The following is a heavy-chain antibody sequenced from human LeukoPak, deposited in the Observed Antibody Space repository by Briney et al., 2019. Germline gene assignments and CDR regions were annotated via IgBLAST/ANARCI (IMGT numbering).Heavy chain of an antibody. Sequence: GGSLRLSCAASGFTFSSYGMSWVRQAPGKGLEWVSAISGSGGSTYYADSVKGRFTISRDNAKNSLYLQMNSLRPEDTALYYCAKDGLYASGLGNWFDPWGQGTLVTVSS. D-gene: IGHD3-10*01. CDR3: AKDGLYASGLGNWFDP. J-gene: IGHJ5*02. CDR2: ISGSGGST. CDR1: GFTFSSYG. V-gene: IGHV3-23*01.